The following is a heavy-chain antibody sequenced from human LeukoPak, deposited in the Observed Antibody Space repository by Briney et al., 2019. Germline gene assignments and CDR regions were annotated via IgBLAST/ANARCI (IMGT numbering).Heavy chain of an antibody. J-gene: IGHJ4*02. V-gene: IGHV3-23*01. Sequence: GGSLRLSCVVSGFTFTNAWMTWVRQAPGKGLEWVSTISGGDSTYYADSVKGRFTISRDNSKNTLYLQMNSLRAEDTALYYCALCDYVRGWGQGTLVTVSS. CDR1: GFTFTNAW. D-gene: IGHD4-17*01. CDR3: ALCDYVRG. CDR2: ISGGDST.